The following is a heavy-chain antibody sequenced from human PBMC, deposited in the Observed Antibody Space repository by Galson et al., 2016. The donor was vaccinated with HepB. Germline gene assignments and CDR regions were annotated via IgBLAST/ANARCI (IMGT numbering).Heavy chain of an antibody. CDR1: GFIFRSYS. V-gene: IGHV3-7*01. D-gene: IGHD2-8*01. CDR3: ARDLRVYFFVMHI. J-gene: IGHJ6*02. Sequence: SLRLSCAASGFIFRSYSMTWVRQAPGKGLEWVANIKEDGSETYYVDSVKGRFTISRDNAKNSRYLQVNSLTAEETAVYYCARDLRVYFFVMHIWGQGTTVTVSS. CDR2: IKEDGSET.